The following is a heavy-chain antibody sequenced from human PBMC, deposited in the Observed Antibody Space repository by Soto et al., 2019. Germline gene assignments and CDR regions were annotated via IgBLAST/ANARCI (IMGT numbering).Heavy chain of an antibody. CDR3: VKAGDTSGLW. D-gene: IGHD6-25*01. CDR2: IDSDDGKT. V-gene: IGHV3-23*01. J-gene: IGHJ4*02. Sequence: QLLESGGGLLQPGGSLRLSCVASGFTFSSYAMNWVRQGPGTGLEWVAVIDSDDGKTYYANSVKGRFSISRDNSKNTLFLQMNSLRVEDTATYYCVKAGDTSGLWWGQGTLVAV. CDR1: GFTFSSYA.